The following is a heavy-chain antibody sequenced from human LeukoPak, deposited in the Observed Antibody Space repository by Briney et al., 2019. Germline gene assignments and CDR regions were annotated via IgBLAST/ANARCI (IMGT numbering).Heavy chain of an antibody. V-gene: IGHV3-21*04. CDR1: GFTFSSYS. D-gene: IGHD6-13*01. J-gene: IGHJ4*02. CDR3: AKGMDSSSWYPFDWVFDY. CDR2: ISSSSSYI. Sequence: GGSLRLSCAAFGFTFSSYSMNWVRQAPGKGLEWVSSISSSSSYIYYADSVKGRFTISRDNAKNSLYLQMNSLRAEDTAVYYCAKGMDSSSWYPFDWVFDYWGQGTLVTVSS.